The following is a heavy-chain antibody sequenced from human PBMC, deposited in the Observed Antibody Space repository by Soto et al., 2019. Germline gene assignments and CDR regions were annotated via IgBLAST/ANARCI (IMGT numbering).Heavy chain of an antibody. Sequence: SPALSLPCASSGDSVSSNSAAWNWIRQSPSRGLEWLGRTYYRSKWYNDYAVSVKSRITINPDTSKNQFSLQLNSVTPEDTAVYYCARGGKVGSSSHPSWSDPWGPGTLGTLFS. CDR3: ARGGKVGSSSHPSWSDP. J-gene: IGHJ5*02. D-gene: IGHD6-6*01. CDR1: GDSVSSNSAA. V-gene: IGHV6-1*01. CDR2: TYYRSKWYN.